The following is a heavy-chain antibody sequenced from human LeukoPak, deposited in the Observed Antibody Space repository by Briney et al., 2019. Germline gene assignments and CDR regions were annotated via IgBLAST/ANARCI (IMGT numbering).Heavy chain of an antibody. J-gene: IGHJ4*02. CDR3: ARFSEYYHSSVHYLDY. Sequence: SETLSLTCAVSGVSISGYYWSWIRQPAGKGLEWIGRIYTSGSTTYNPSLKSRVTMSVDTSRNQFFLRLSSVTAADTAVYYCARFSEYYHSSVHYLDYWGQGTLVSVSS. V-gene: IGHV4-4*07. CDR1: GVSISGYY. CDR2: IYTSGST. D-gene: IGHD3-22*01.